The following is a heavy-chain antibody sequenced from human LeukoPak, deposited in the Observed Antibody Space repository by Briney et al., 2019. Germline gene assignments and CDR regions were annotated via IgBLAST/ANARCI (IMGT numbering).Heavy chain of an antibody. CDR3: ARDTSARYYDSSGYYYRVSHYYYYYGVDV. J-gene: IGHJ6*02. V-gene: IGHV3-7*01. CDR2: IKQDGSEK. Sequence: PGRSLRLSCAASGFTFDDYAMHWVRQAPGKGLEWVANIKQDGSEKYYVDSVKGRFTISRDNAKNSLYLQMNSLRAEDTAVYYCARDTSARYYDSSGYYYRVSHYYYYYGVDVWGQGTTVTVSS. CDR1: GFTFDDYA. D-gene: IGHD3-22*01.